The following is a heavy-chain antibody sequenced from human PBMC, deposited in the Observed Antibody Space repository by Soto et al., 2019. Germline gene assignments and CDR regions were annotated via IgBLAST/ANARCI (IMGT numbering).Heavy chain of an antibody. CDR1: GGSFSGYY. CDR2: INHSGST. Sequence: QVQLQQWGAGLLKPSETLSLTCAVYGGSFSGYYWSWIRQPPGKGLEWIGEINHSGSTNYNPSLKSRVTRSVDTSKNQFSLKLSSVTAADTAVYYCAIVRYGSGSYVVDYWGQGTLVTVSS. J-gene: IGHJ4*02. D-gene: IGHD3-10*01. CDR3: AIVRYGSGSYVVDY. V-gene: IGHV4-34*01.